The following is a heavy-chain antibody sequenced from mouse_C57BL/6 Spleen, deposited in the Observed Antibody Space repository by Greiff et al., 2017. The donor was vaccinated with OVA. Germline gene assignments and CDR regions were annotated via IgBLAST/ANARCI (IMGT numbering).Heavy chain of an antibody. CDR3: DRHEDSTVVATRYFDV. CDR2: FYPGSGSI. Sequence: VQLQQSGAELVKPGASVKLSCKASGYTFTEYTIHWVKQRSGQGIEWIGWFYPGSGSIQYNEKFKDKATLTADKSSSTVDMEPSRLTSEVTAVYFGDRHEDSTVVATRYFDVWGTGTTVTVSS. J-gene: IGHJ1*03. V-gene: IGHV1-62-2*01. CDR1: GYTFTEYT. D-gene: IGHD1-1*01.